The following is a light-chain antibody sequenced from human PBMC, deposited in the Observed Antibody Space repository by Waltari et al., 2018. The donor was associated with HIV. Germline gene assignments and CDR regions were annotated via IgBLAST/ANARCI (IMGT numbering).Light chain of an antibody. V-gene: IGLV1-47*01. CDR1: SSNIERNY. CDR3: AVWDESLDGWL. CDR2: KDK. Sequence: QSELTQSPSASGTPGQRITISCSGTSSNIERNYVYWYKQFPGATPKVLTYKDKERPSGLPDRISGSKSCTSASLLISGLRSDDEADYYCAVWDESLDGWLFGGGTKLTVL. J-gene: IGLJ3*02.